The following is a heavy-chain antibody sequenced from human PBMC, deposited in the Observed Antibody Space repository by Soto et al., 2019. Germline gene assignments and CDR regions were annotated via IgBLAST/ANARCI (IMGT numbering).Heavy chain of an antibody. CDR2: ISYSGST. V-gene: IGHV4-31*03. D-gene: IGHD3-22*01. CDR3: AGDCGGVVATTNSLYY. Sequence: QVQLQESGPGLVKPSQTLSLTCTVSGGSISSGGYYWSWIRQHPGKVLECIGYISYSGSTYYNPSLKSRTTIPVEMSKNKFCLKLSSVSAADTAVYYCAGDCGGVVATTNSLYYLGQGPMVAVSS. J-gene: IGHJ4*02. CDR1: GGSISSGGYY.